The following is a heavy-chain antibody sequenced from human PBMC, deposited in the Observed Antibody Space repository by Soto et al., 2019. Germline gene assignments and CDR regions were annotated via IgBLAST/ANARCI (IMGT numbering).Heavy chain of an antibody. J-gene: IGHJ4*02. CDR3: AREGRSTAYLDY. Sequence: SSETLSLTCTVSGGSISSGDYYWSWIRQPPGKGLEWIGYIYYSGSTYYNPSLKSRVTMSLDTSKNQFSLKLNSVTAADTAVYFCAREGRSTAYLDYWGQGALVTVSS. CDR2: IYYSGST. V-gene: IGHV4-30-4*02. CDR1: GGSISSGDYY. D-gene: IGHD2-21*02.